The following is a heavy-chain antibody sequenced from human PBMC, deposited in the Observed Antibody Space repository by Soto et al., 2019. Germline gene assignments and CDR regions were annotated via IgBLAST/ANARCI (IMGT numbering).Heavy chain of an antibody. CDR1: GGSISRSTYY. Sequence: SETLSLTCTVSGGSISRSTYYWGWIRHPPGKGLEWIGSIYYSGSTYYRPSLKSRVTISVDTSKNQFSLKLSSVTAADTAVYYCARQVPAAIRLGWFDPWGQGTLVTVSS. V-gene: IGHV4-39*01. CDR3: ARQVPAAIRLGWFDP. J-gene: IGHJ5*02. CDR2: IYYSGST. D-gene: IGHD2-2*02.